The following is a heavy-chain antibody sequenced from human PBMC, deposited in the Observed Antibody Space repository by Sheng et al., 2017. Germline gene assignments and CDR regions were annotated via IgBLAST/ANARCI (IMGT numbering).Heavy chain of an antibody. CDR1: GFTFSSYS. V-gene: IGHV3-21*01. D-gene: IGHD4-17*01. Sequence: EVQLVESGGGLVKPGGSLRLSCAASGFTFSSYSMNWVRQAPGKGLEWVSSISSSSSYIYYADSVKGRFTISRDNAKNSLYLQMNSLRAEDTAVYYCARDSHDYGDNDYYYYYYMDVWGKGTTVTVSS. CDR2: ISSSSSYI. CDR3: ARDSHDYGDNDYYYYYYMDV. J-gene: IGHJ6*03.